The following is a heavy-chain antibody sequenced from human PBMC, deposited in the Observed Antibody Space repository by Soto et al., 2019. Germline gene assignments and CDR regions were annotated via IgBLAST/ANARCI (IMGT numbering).Heavy chain of an antibody. V-gene: IGHV3-33*01. J-gene: IGHJ4*02. CDR1: GFTFNSYA. CDR3: ARDLSSSGYYYSLVDY. Sequence: GGSLRLSCAASGFTFNSYAMHWVRQAPGKGLEWVAVIWYDGSNKFYTDSVKGRFTISRDNAEKTLYLQMDSLRAEDTAVYYCARDLSSSGYYYSLVDYWGQGTQVTVSS. D-gene: IGHD3-22*01. CDR2: IWYDGSNK.